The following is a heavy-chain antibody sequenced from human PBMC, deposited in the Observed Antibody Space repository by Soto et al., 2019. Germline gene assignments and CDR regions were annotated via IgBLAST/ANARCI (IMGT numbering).Heavy chain of an antibody. J-gene: IGHJ4*02. D-gene: IGHD3-3*01. CDR3: AHRVLRTVFGLVTTTAIYFDF. CDR2: IYWDDDK. CDR1: GFSLTTRGVG. Sequence: QITLNESGPTQVKPRQTLTLTCTFYGFSLTTRGVGVGWIRQSPGKAPEWLALIYWDDDKRYSPSLKSRLTITKDTSKNQVSLTMADLYPADTATYYCAHRVLRTVFGLVTTTAIYFDFWGQGTPVAVSS. V-gene: IGHV2-5*02.